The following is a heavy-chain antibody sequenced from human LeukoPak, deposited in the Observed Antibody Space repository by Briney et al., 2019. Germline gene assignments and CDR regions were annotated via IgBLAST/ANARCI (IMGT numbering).Heavy chain of an antibody. J-gene: IGHJ5*01. CDR3: SWSGFNWLAS. CDR1: GFTFIGGW. V-gene: IGHV3-15*01. D-gene: IGHD3-3*01. CDR2: SKGKNGSGAT. Sequence: GGSLTLTCAAYGFTFIGGWMNWVRQPPAKGLEWVGRSKGKNGSGATDYAAPEKRIFTSSRDDSKNTLYLQMDSLTTEDTAVYYCSWSGFNWLASWGQGTLVTVSS.